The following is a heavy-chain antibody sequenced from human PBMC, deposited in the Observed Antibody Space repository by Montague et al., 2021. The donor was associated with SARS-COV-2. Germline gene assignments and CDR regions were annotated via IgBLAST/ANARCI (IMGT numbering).Heavy chain of an antibody. V-gene: IGHV4-38-2*02. D-gene: IGHD3-22*01. CDR2: IYHSGST. CDR1: GFSISTGYY. Sequence: SETLSLTCTVSGFSISTGYYWGWIRQPPGKGLEWIASIYHSGSTYYNPSLKSRVTISVDASKNQFSLKLSSVTAADTAVYYCASSYDSTGHVGYWGQGTLVTVSS. CDR3: ASSYDSTGHVGY. J-gene: IGHJ4*02.